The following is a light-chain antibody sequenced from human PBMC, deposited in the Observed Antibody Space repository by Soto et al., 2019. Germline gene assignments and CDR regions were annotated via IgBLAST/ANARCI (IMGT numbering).Light chain of an antibody. CDR2: DNT. Sequence: QLVLTQPPSVSGAPGQRVTISCTGSGSNIGAGYAVHWYQQLPGTAPKLLIYDNTNRPSGVPDRFSASESGTSASLAITGLQSEDDADYYCQSYDTSLSASVFGGGTKVTVL. J-gene: IGLJ2*01. V-gene: IGLV1-40*01. CDR1: GSNIGAGYA. CDR3: QSYDTSLSASV.